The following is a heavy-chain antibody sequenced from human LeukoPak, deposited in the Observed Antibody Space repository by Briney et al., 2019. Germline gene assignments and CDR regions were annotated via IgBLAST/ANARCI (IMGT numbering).Heavy chain of an antibody. D-gene: IGHD3-10*01. CDR3: ARDHRRITMVRGVIPPGYYYCGMDV. V-gene: IGHV4-30-4*01. Sequence: PSQTLSLTCNVSGGSISSGDYYWSWIRQPPGKGLEWIGYIYYSGSTYYNPSLKSRVTISVDTSKNQFSLKLSSVTAADTAVYYCARDHRRITMVRGVIPPGYYYCGMDVWGKGTTVTVSS. CDR2: IYYSGST. CDR1: GGSISSGDYY. J-gene: IGHJ6*04.